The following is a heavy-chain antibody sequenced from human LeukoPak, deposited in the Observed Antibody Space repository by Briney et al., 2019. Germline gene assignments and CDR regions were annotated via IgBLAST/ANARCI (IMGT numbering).Heavy chain of an antibody. CDR2: ISSSGSTI. Sequence: GGSLRLSCAASGFTFSDYYMSWIRQAPGKGLEWVSYISSSGSTIYYADSVKGRFTISRDNAKNSLYLQMNSLRAEDAAVYYCARAPGRGRYYFDYWGQGTLVTVSS. CDR3: ARAPGRGRYYFDY. J-gene: IGHJ4*02. V-gene: IGHV3-11*01. CDR1: GFTFSDYY. D-gene: IGHD3-10*01.